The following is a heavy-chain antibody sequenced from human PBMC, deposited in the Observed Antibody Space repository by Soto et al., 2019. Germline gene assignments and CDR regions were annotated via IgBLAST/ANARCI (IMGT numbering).Heavy chain of an antibody. Sequence: GGSLRLSCAASGFTFSSYGMHWARQAPGKGLEWVAVISYDGSNKYYADSVKGRFTISRDNSKNTLHLQMNSLRAEDTAVYYCAKHNIVGAADYWGQGTLVTVSS. CDR1: GFTFSSYG. D-gene: IGHD1-26*01. V-gene: IGHV3-30*18. CDR2: ISYDGSNK. CDR3: AKHNIVGAADY. J-gene: IGHJ4*02.